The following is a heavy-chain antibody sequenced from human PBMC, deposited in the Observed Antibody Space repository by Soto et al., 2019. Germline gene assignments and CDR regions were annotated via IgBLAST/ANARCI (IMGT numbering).Heavy chain of an antibody. CDR1: GFTFSSYG. CDR3: AKDQGRLGYCSGGSCPRLNWFDH. V-gene: IGHV3-30*18. J-gene: IGHJ5*02. CDR2: ISYDGSNK. Sequence: PGGSLRLSCAASGFTFSSYGMHWVRQAPGKGLEWVAVISYDGSNKYYADSVKGRFTISRDNSKNTPYLQMNSLRAEDTAVYYCAKDQGRLGYCSGGSCPRLNWFDHWGQGTLVTLSS. D-gene: IGHD2-15*01.